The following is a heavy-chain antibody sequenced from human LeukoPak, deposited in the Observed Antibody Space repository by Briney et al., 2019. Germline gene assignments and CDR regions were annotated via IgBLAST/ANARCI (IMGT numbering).Heavy chain of an antibody. CDR1: GFTFSSYG. V-gene: IGHV3-33*08. CDR2: IWYDGSNK. Sequence: GGSLRLSCAASGFTFSSYGMHWVRQAPGKGLEWVAVIWYDGSNKYYADSVKGRFTISRDNSNNLISLQMNNLTTEDTAVYYCAREKFDSWGQGTLVTVSP. CDR3: AREKFDS. J-gene: IGHJ5*01.